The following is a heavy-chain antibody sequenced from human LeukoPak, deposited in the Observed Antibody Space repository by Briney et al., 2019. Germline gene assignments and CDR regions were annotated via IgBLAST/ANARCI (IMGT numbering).Heavy chain of an antibody. CDR1: GFTFSSYW. V-gene: IGHV3-23*01. CDR2: ITGSGVTT. Sequence: GGSLRLSCAASGFTFSSYWMHWVRQAPGKGLEWVSGITGSGVTTYYADSVKGRFTISRDNSKNMVYLQMNSLRAEDTAVYYCAKSEGYSGYWGQGTLVTVSS. CDR3: AKSEGYSGY. D-gene: IGHD5-12*01. J-gene: IGHJ4*02.